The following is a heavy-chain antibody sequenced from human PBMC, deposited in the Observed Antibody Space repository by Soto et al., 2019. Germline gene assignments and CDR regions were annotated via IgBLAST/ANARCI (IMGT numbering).Heavy chain of an antibody. CDR3: ARAATVTTFRRYFDY. CDR1: GGTFSSYA. J-gene: IGHJ4*02. CDR2: IIPIFGTA. D-gene: IGHD4-17*01. V-gene: IGHV1-69*06. Sequence: GASVKVSCKASGGTFSSYAISCVRQAPGQGLEWMGGIIPIFGTANYAQKFQGRVTITADKSTSTAYMELSSLRSEDTAVYYCARAATVTTFRRYFDYWGQGTLVTVSS.